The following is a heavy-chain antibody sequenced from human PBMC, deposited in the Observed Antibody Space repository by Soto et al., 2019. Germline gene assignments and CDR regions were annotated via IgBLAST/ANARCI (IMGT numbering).Heavy chain of an antibody. Sequence: SVEVSCKASGGTFSSYAISWVRQAPGQGLEWMGGIIPIFGTANYAQKFQGRVTITADESTSTAYMELSSLRSEDTAVYYCARGGSYDAFDIWGQGSMLTVSS. J-gene: IGHJ3*02. CDR2: IIPIFGTA. V-gene: IGHV1-69*13. CDR1: GGTFSSYA. CDR3: ARGGSYDAFDI. D-gene: IGHD1-26*01.